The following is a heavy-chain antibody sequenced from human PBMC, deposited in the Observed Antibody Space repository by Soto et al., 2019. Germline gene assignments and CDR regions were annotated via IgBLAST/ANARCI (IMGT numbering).Heavy chain of an antibody. V-gene: IGHV3-33*01. CDR1: GFIFSSFA. J-gene: IGHJ4*02. CDR2: IRYDGTEK. Sequence: GGSLRLSCAASGFIFSSFALHWVRQAPGKGLEWVAVIRYDGTEKYNGDSVKGRFTISRDNSKNTVYLEMTSLKAEDTAVYYCARDFTQVGPLDFWGQGTLVTVSS. CDR3: ARDFTQVGPLDF. D-gene: IGHD1-26*01.